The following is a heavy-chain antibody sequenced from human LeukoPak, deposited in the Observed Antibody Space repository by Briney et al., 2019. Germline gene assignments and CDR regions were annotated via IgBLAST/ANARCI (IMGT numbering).Heavy chain of an antibody. CDR3: ASDGPAARPTDY. Sequence: SETLSLTCTVSGGSISSSSYYWGWIRQPPGKGLEWIGSIYYSGSTYYNPSLKSRVTISVDTSKNQFSLKLSSVTAADTAVYYCASDGPAARPTDYWGQGTLVTVSS. CDR2: IYYSGST. D-gene: IGHD6-6*01. J-gene: IGHJ4*02. CDR1: GGSISSSSYY. V-gene: IGHV4-39*01.